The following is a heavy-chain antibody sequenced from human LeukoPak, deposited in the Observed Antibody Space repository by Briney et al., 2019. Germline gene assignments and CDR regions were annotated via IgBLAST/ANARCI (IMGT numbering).Heavy chain of an antibody. J-gene: IGHJ4*02. CDR2: INQDGSEK. D-gene: IGHD5-24*01. Sequence: GGSLRLSCAVSGLTFRSYWMSWVRQAPGKGLEWVANINQDGSEKYFVDSVKGRFTISRDNAKNSLHLQMNTLSAGDTAVYYCARERDGRFFDYWGQGTLVTVSS. CDR1: GLTFRSYW. V-gene: IGHV3-7*01. CDR3: ARERDGRFFDY.